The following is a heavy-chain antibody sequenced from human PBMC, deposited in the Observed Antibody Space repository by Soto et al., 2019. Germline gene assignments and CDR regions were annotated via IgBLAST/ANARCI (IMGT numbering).Heavy chain of an antibody. V-gene: IGHV3-11*01. CDR1: GFTFNDSY. D-gene: IGHD6-13*01. CDR3: ARGPDRGRIAAGRTCDI. CDR2: ISSSGSTI. J-gene: IGHJ3*02. Sequence: QVQLVESGGGLVKPGGSLRLSCAASGFTFNDSYMSWIRQAPGKGLEWTSYISSSGSTINYADSVKGRFTISRDNAKKSLFLHMNSLRADDTAVYFCARGPDRGRIAAGRTCDICGHWTMVPVSS.